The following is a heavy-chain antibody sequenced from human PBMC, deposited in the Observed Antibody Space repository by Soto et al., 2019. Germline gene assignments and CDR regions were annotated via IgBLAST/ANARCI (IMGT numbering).Heavy chain of an antibody. V-gene: IGHV2-5*02. D-gene: IGHD2-21*02. CDR1: GFSLNTGGLG. CDR2: IYWDDDK. CDR3: IHSRCGGDCLRSYSSHYYYGLDV. Sequence: SGPTLVNPTQTLTLTCSGSGFSLNTGGLGVGWIRQPPGKALEWLALIYWDDDKRYSPSLRNRLSISKDTSNNLVVFTMTNMDPVDTATYYCIHSRCGGDCLRSYSSHYYYGLDVWGQGT. J-gene: IGHJ6*02.